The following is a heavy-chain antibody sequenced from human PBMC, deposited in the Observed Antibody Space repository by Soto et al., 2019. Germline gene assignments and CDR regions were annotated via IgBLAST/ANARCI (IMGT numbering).Heavy chain of an antibody. J-gene: IGHJ3*02. Sequence: EVQLLESGGGLVQPGGSLRLSCAASGFTFSTYAMSWVRQAPGKGLEWVSAISGSGGTTYYVDSVKGRFTISRDNSKNTLYLQMNSLRAEDTAVYYCAKGGVDSGASPFDIWGQGTMVTVSS. CDR3: AKGGVDSGASPFDI. D-gene: IGHD2-15*01. V-gene: IGHV3-23*01. CDR2: ISGSGGTT. CDR1: GFTFSTYA.